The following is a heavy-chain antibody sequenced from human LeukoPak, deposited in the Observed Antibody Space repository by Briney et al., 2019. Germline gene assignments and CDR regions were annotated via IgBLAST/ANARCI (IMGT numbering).Heavy chain of an antibody. D-gene: IGHD1-26*01. CDR1: GFTFTSYW. V-gene: IGHV3-7*01. CDR3: ARDATRGGDFDY. J-gene: IGHJ4*02. Sequence: GGSLRLSCAASGFTFTSYWMTWARQAPGKGLEWVANINEDGSEKYCLGSVEGRFTISRDNAKNSLYLEMSSLRAEDTAVYYCARDATRGGDFDYWGQGTLVTVSS. CDR2: INEDGSEK.